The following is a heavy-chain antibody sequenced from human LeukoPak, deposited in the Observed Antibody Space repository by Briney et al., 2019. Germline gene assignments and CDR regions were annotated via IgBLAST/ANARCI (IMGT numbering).Heavy chain of an antibody. Sequence: GGSLRLSCAASGFAFSHYGMHWVRPAPGKGLEWVAVIEFDGRTEYSADSVKGRFTISRDNSKNTLSLQMTNLTPEAPPWYYVTNHITVHCSRSMFSDYWGQGTLVTVSS. CDR2: IEFDGRTE. D-gene: IGHD4-11*01. V-gene: IGHV3-30*02. J-gene: IGHJ4*02. CDR1: GFAFSHYG. CDR3: TNHITVHCSRSMFSDY.